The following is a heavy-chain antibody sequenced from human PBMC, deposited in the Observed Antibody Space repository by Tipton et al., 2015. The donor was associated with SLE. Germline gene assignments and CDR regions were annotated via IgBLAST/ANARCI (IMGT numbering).Heavy chain of an antibody. D-gene: IGHD6-25*01. CDR1: GFTFSGSA. CDR3: ARESSSEAFDL. Sequence: SLRLSCAASGFTFSGSAFNWVRQAPGRGLEWVANIRPDGSEEYYVDSVKGRFTISRDNAQNSLYLQMNSLGVEDTAVYYCARESSSEAFDLWGQGILVTVSS. J-gene: IGHJ4*02. CDR2: IRPDGSEE. V-gene: IGHV3-7*01.